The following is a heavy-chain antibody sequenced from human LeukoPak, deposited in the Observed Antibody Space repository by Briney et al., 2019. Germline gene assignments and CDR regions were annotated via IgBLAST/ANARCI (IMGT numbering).Heavy chain of an antibody. CDR3: AREGGLLRDYDFWSGYYRRPAAPAAQTFDY. V-gene: IGHV4-39*07. CDR2: IYYSGST. CDR1: GGSISSSSYY. D-gene: IGHD3-3*01. Sequence: SETLSLTCTVSGGSISSSSYYWGWIRQPPGKGLEWIGSIYYSGSTYYNPSLKSRVTISVDTSKNQCSLKLSSVTAADTAVYYCAREGGLLRDYDFWSGYYRRPAAPAAQTFDYWGQGTLVTVSS. J-gene: IGHJ4*02.